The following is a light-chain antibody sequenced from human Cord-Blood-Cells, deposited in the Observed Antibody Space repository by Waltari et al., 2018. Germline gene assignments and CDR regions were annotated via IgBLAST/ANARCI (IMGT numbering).Light chain of an antibody. J-gene: IGKJ3*01. CDR1: QGIISY. V-gene: IGKV1-9*01. Sequence: DIQLTQSPSFLSASVGDRVTITCRASQGIISYLAWYQQKPGKAPKLLIYASSTLQSGVPSRFSGSGSGTEFTLTISSRQPEDFATYYCQQLNSYPLFTFGPGTKVDIK. CDR3: QQLNSYPLFT. CDR2: ASS.